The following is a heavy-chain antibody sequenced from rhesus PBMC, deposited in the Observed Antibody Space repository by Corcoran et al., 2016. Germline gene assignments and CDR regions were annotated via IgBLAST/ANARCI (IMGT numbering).Heavy chain of an antibody. CDR2: IYGSSTST. V-gene: IGHV4S10*01. D-gene: IGHD6-31*01. Sequence: QVQLQESGPGVVKPSETLSLTCAVSGGSISDSYRWSWIRQPPGKGLEWIGNIYGSSTSTNYNPSLNSRVTISKDTSKNQFSLKLSSVTAADTAVYYCARGPYSSGYDYWGQGVLVTVSS. CDR3: ARGPYSSGYDY. CDR1: GGSISDSYR. J-gene: IGHJ4*01.